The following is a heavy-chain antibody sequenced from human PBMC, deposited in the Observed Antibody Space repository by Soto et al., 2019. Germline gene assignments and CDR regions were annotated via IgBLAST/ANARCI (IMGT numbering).Heavy chain of an antibody. J-gene: IGHJ6*03. CDR1: GGSIGSYY. Sequence: PSETLSLTCTVSGGSIGSYYWSWIRQPPGKGLEWIGYIYYSGSTNYNPSLKSRVTISVDTSKNQFSLKLSSVTAADTAVYYCAGIYGDQTYYYYYMDVWGKGTTVTVSS. V-gene: IGHV4-59*01. D-gene: IGHD4-17*01. CDR3: AGIYGDQTYYYYYMDV. CDR2: IYYSGST.